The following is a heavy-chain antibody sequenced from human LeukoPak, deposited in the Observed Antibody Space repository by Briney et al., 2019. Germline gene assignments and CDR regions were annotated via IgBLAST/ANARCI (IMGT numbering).Heavy chain of an antibody. D-gene: IGHD6-13*01. J-gene: IGHJ6*03. V-gene: IGHV3-11*01. CDR2: ISSSGSTI. CDR1: GFTFSDYY. Sequence: GGPLTLSCAASGFTFSDYYMSWIRQAPGKALEWFSYISSSGSTIYYADSVKGRFTISRDNAKNSLYLQMNSLRAEDTAVYYCARVAGSSSWYDVYYYYYYMDVWGKGTTVTVSS. CDR3: ARVAGSSSWYDVYYYYYYMDV.